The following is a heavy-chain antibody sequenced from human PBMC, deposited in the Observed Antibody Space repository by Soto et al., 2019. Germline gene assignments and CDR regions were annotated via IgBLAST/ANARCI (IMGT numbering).Heavy chain of an antibody. CDR2: IYWDDDK. J-gene: IGHJ4*02. V-gene: IGHV2-5*02. D-gene: IGHD2-15*01. Sequence: QITLKESGPTLVKPTQTLTLTCTFSGFSLSTSGVGVGWIRQPPGKALEWLALIYWDDDKRYSPSLKSRLTITKDAVKYDEVLTMTNMHPVDTATYYCALRHCSGVSCLFDYWDQVTLVTVS. CDR3: ALRHCSGVSCLFDY. CDR1: GFSLSTSGVG.